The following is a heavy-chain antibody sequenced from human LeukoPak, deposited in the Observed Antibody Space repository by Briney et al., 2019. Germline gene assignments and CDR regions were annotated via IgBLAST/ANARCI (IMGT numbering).Heavy chain of an antibody. V-gene: IGHV1-69*15. CDR3: AREGYCSTTGCHDAY. J-gene: IGHJ4*02. Sequence: GSSVNVSCKASVGAYSRYAISWVRQAPGQGLEWMGRIIPIFGTPNYAQKFQGRVTITADESTNTAYMELSSLRSEDTAVYYCAREGYCSTTGCHDAYWGQGTLVTVSS. CDR1: VGAYSRYA. D-gene: IGHD2-2*01. CDR2: IIPIFGTP.